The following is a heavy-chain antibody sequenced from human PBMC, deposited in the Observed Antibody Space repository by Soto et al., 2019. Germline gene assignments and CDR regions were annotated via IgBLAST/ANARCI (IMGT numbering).Heavy chain of an antibody. CDR3: ARLWLWLENGYIYDRAFNI. CDR2: ISYDGSNK. Sequence: QVQLVESGGGVVQPGRSLRLSCAASGFTFSSYAMHWVRQAPGKGLEWGAVISYDGSNKYYADSVKGRFTISRDNSKNTTFLRMNWLRDEDTAGYYCARLWLWLENGYIYDRAFNIWGQGTMITVSS. D-gene: IGHD2-21*01. V-gene: IGHV3-30-3*01. CDR1: GFTFSSYA. J-gene: IGHJ3*02.